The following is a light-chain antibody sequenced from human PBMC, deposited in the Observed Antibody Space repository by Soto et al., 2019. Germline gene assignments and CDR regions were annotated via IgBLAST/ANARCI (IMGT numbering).Light chain of an antibody. CDR1: SSDVGDYNY. CDR3: NTRASGTTYV. J-gene: IGLJ1*01. V-gene: IGLV2-14*01. CDR2: EVS. Sequence: QSALTQPASVSGSPGQSITISCTGTSSDVGDYNYVSWYQQHPGKAPKVMIYEVSHRPSGVSNRFSGSKSGNTASLTISGLQAEDEADYYCNTRASGTTYVFGTGTKVTVL.